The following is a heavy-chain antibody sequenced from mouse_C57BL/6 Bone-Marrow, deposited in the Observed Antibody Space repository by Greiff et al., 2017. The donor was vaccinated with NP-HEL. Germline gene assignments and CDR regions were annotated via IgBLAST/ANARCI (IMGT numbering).Heavy chain of an antibody. J-gene: IGHJ3*01. CDR1: GFTFSNYW. D-gene: IGHD3-2*02. V-gene: IGHV6-3*01. CDR3: TLTAQATWFAY. CDR2: IRLKSDNYAT. Sequence: EVKLMESGGGLVQPGGSMKLSCVASGFTFSNYWMNWVRQSPEKGLEWVAQIRLKSDNYATHYAESVKGRFTISRDDSKSSVYLQMNNLRAEDTGIYYCTLTAQATWFAYWGQGTLVTVSA.